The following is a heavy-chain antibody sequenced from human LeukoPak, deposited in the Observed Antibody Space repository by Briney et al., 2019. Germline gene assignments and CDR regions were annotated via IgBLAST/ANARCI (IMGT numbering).Heavy chain of an antibody. V-gene: IGHV3-23*01. CDR2: TSDRGGST. D-gene: IGHD3-9*01. CDR3: ARLRLRYFDWLAPGAMDV. CDR1: GFTFSSYG. Sequence: GGSLRLSCVASGFTFSSYGMSWVRQAPGKGLEWVSSTSDRGGSTYYTDSVKGRFTISRDNSENTLSLHMKSLRVEDTAFYYCARLRLRYFDWLAPGAMDVWGKGTTVTISS. J-gene: IGHJ6*03.